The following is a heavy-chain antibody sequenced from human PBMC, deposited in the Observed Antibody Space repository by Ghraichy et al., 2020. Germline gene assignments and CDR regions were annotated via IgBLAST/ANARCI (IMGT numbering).Heavy chain of an antibody. CDR2: ISDSGSAT. Sequence: GESLNISCVASGFTFNSYAMNWVRQAPGKGLGWVSSISDSGSATKYADSVKGRFTISRDNSKNTLHLQMNSLRAEDTAVYYCAKVGQNHFYYYMDVWGKGTTVTVSS. CDR3: AKVGQNHFYYYMDV. CDR1: GFTFNSYA. V-gene: IGHV3-23*01. J-gene: IGHJ6*03.